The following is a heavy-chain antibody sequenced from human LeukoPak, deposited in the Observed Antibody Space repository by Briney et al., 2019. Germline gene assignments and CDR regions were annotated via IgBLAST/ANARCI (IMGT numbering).Heavy chain of an antibody. J-gene: IGHJ4*02. CDR3: ARSAGEYQLHDY. CDR1: GGSISSSSYY. V-gene: IGHV4-39*01. CDR2: IYYSGST. Sequence: SETLSLTCTVSGGSISSSSYYWGWIRQPPGKGLEWIGSIYYSGSTYYNPSLKSRVTISVDTSKNQFSLKLSSVTAADTAVYYCARSAGEYQLHDYWGQGTLVTVSS. D-gene: IGHD2-2*01.